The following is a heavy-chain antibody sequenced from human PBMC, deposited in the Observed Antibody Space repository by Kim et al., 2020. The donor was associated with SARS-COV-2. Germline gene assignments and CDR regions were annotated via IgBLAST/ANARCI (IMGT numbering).Heavy chain of an antibody. D-gene: IGHD1-7*01. J-gene: IGHJ6*02. Sequence: ASVKVSCKVSGYTLTELSMHWVRQAPGKGLEWMGGFDPEDGETIYAQKFQGRVTMTEDTSTDTAYMELSSLRSEDTAVYYCATSTSITGTRAIYYYYYGMDVWGQGITVTVSS. CDR1: GYTLTELS. V-gene: IGHV1-24*01. CDR2: FDPEDGET. CDR3: ATSTSITGTRAIYYYYYGMDV.